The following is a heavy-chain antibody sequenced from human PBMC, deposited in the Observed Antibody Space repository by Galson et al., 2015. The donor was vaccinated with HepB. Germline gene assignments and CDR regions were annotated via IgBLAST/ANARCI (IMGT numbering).Heavy chain of an antibody. CDR2: ISASNGNT. J-gene: IGHJ4*02. Sequence: QSGAEVKKPGASVKVSCKASGYTFTSYGISWVRQAPGQGLEWMGWISASNGNTNYAQKLQGRVTMTTDTSTSTAYMELRSLRSDDTAVYYCARDLTTLLAVAGTAFDYWGQGTLVTVSS. CDR3: ARDLTTLLAVAGTAFDY. V-gene: IGHV1-18*04. D-gene: IGHD6-19*01. CDR1: GYTFTSYG.